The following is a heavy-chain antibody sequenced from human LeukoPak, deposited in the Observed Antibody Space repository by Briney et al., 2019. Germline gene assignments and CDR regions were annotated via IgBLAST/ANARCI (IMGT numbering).Heavy chain of an antibody. CDR2: MYYSGST. D-gene: IGHD2-15*01. J-gene: IGHJ4*02. Sequence: PSETLSLTCTVSGGSISSSGYYWGWIRQPPGKGLEWIGSMYYSGSTYYNPSLKSRVTISVDTSKNQFSLKLSSVTAADTAVYYCARLRRGFVGYCSGGSCYSPRAAGSLDYWGQGTPVTVSS. CDR1: GGSISSSGYY. CDR3: ARLRRGFVGYCSGGSCYSPRAAGSLDY. V-gene: IGHV4-39*07.